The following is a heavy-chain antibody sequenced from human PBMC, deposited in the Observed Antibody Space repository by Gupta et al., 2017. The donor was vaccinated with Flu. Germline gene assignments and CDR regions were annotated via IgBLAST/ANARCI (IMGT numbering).Heavy chain of an antibody. CDR2: THHDGVT. V-gene: IGHV3-74*01. J-gene: IGHJ4*02. D-gene: IGHD2-21*02. Sequence: EVYLVESGGGSAQPGGSLRLSCAASGFTFSKYWMHWVRQVPGKGLEWVSRTHHDGVTTYAESVKGRFTMSRDNARNTLSLQINSLRAEDTAVYFCAREVNCDGGCYHFDYWGQGVLVTVPS. CDR1: GFTFSKYW. CDR3: AREVNCDGGCYHFDY.